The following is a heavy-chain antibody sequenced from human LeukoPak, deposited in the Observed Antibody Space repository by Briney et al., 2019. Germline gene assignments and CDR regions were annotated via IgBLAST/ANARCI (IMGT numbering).Heavy chain of an antibody. J-gene: IGHJ4*02. CDR2: IYTTGTT. CDR1: GDSITSYY. CDR3: ARDVGASNFDS. D-gene: IGHD1-26*01. Sequence: PSETLSLTCTVSGDSITSYYWSWIRQSAEKGLEWIGRIYTTGTTNYNPSLKGRVTVSVDTSKNQFFLKLRSVTAADTAVYYCARDVGASNFDSWGQGVQVTASS. V-gene: IGHV4-4*07.